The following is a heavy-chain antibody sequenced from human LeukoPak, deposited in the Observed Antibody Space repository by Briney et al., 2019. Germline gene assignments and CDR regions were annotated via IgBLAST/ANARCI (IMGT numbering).Heavy chain of an antibody. J-gene: IGHJ4*02. CDR3: ARKSGYSSGWYIPDY. V-gene: IGHV5-10-1*01. CDR2: IDPSDSYT. CDR1: GYSFTSYW. D-gene: IGHD6-19*01. Sequence: GESLRISCKGSGYSFTSYWISWVRQMPGKGLEWVGRIDPSDSYTNYSPSFQGHVTISADKSISTAYLQWSSLKASDTAMYYCARKSGYSSGWYIPDYWGQGTLVTVSS.